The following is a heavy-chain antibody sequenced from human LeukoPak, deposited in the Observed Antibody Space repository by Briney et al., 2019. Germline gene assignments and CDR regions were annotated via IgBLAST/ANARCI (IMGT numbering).Heavy chain of an antibody. CDR1: GDTVSSISAA. D-gene: IGHD1-14*01. CDR2: TSYRSKWYN. CDR3: ARDGQITGLDY. J-gene: IGHJ4*02. V-gene: IGHV6-1*01. Sequence: SQTLSLTCAISGDTVSSISAAWSWIRQSPSRGLEWLGRTSYRSKWYNDYAVSVKRRITINPGTSKNQFSLQLNSVTPEDTAVYYCARDGQITGLDYWGQGTLVTVSS.